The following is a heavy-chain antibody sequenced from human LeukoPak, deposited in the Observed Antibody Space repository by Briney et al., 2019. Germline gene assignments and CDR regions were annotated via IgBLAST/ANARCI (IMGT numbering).Heavy chain of an antibody. CDR2: INHSGTT. J-gene: IGHJ6*03. Sequence: SGTLSLTCAVSGGSISSSNYWSWVRQPPGKGLDWIGEINHSGTTNYNPSLRSRVTISVDTSKNQFSLKLSSVIAADTAVYYCARTTEGYCSSASCFGFSYSYYMDVWGKGTTVTISS. CDR1: GGSISSSNY. V-gene: IGHV4-4*02. CDR3: ARTTEGYCSSASCFGFSYSYYMDV. D-gene: IGHD2-2*01.